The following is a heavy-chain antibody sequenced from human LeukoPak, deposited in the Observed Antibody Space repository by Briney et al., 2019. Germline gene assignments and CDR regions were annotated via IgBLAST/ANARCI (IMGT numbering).Heavy chain of an antibody. V-gene: IGHV3-43*02. J-gene: IGHJ3*02. CDR3: ATARGYDILTGYYDAFDI. CDR2: ISGDGGST. CDR1: GFTFSSYW. Sequence: PGGSLRLSCAASGFTFSSYWMHWVRQAPGKGLEWISLISGDGGSTYYADSVKGRFTISRDNSKNSLYLQMNSLRTEDTALYYCATARGYDILTGYYDAFDIWGQGTMVTVSS. D-gene: IGHD3-9*01.